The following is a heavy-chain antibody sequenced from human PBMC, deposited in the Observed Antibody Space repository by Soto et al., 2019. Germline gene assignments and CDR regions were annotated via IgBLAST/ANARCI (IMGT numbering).Heavy chain of an antibody. CDR2: ISGSGTSM. Sequence: PGGSLRLSCAASGFTFSSYSMKWVRQAPGKGLEWLSYISGSGTSMSYRDSVRGRFTISRDNAKNSLYLQIDSLGAEDTAVYYCARSRYNDYWGQGTLVTVSS. CDR1: GFTFSSYS. D-gene: IGHD1-1*01. V-gene: IGHV3-48*01. CDR3: ARSRYNDY. J-gene: IGHJ4*02.